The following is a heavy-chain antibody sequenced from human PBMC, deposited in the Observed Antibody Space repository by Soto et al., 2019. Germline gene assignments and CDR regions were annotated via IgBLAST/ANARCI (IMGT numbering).Heavy chain of an antibody. CDR3: EREGRGRHFDY. J-gene: IGHJ4*02. V-gene: IGHV1-69*14. CDR2: IVPIFATP. D-gene: IGHD5-12*01. Sequence: QVQLVQSGAEVKKPGSSVKVSCKASGGSFSSYAFTWVRLAPGQGLECMGGIVPIFATPNYAQKWQGRVTITADRSTNTVYMELSSLTSEDTALYFCEREGRGRHFDYWGQGTLVTVSS. CDR1: GGSFSSYA.